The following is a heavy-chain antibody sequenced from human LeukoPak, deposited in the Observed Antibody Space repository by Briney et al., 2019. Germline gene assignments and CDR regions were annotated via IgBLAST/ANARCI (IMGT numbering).Heavy chain of an antibody. CDR2: IYSGGST. D-gene: IGHD6-19*01. J-gene: IGHJ4*02. CDR1: GFTVSSNY. Sequence: PGGSLRLSCADSGFTVSSNYMRWVRQAPGKGLEWVSVIYSGGSTHYADSVKGRFTISRDNAKNSLYLQMNSLRAEDTAVYYCARDLLKAVAGRGVRDYWGQGTLVTVSS. CDR3: ARDLLKAVAGRGVRDY. V-gene: IGHV3-66*01.